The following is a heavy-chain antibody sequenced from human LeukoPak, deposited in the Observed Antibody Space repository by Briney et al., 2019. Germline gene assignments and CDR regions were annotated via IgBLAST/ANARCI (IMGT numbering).Heavy chain of an antibody. CDR2: IVPVFGTA. Sequence: WVKVSCMASGGTFSSYAISWVRQAPGQGREWIGGIVPVFGTANYAQKFGGRVTITTDEYTNPASMELSSLSSEDTAVYYCARGIVDAITMVRGVIPLLYACDIWGQGTMVTVSS. V-gene: IGHV1-69*05. CDR3: ARGIVDAITMVRGVIPLLYACDI. J-gene: IGHJ3*02. CDR1: GGTFSSYA. D-gene: IGHD3-10*01.